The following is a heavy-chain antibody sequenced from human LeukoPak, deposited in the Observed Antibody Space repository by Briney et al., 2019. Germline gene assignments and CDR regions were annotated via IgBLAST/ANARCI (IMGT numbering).Heavy chain of an antibody. CDR3: ARGGWFFDP. CDR1: GFTFSSYW. Sequence: GGSLRLSCAASGFTFSSYWMSWVRQAREKGLEWVANIKQDGSEKYYVDSVKGRFTISRDNAKNSLFLQMNNLRAEDTAVYHCARGGWFFDPWGQGTLVTVSS. J-gene: IGHJ5*02. CDR2: IKQDGSEK. V-gene: IGHV3-7*03. D-gene: IGHD3-10*01.